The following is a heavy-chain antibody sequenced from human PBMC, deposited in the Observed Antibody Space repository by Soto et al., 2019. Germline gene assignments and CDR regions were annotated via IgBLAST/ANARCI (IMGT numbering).Heavy chain of an antibody. CDR3: ANSGPSIFGDYSDY. CDR1: GFTFSSYA. Sequence: EVQLLESGGGLVQPGGSLRLSCAASGFTFSSYAMSWVRQAPGKALEWVSAISGSGGSTYYADSVKGRFTISRDNSKNTRDLQMNSLRAEDTAVYYCANSGPSIFGDYSDYWGQGTLVTVSS. D-gene: IGHD3-3*01. CDR2: ISGSGGST. J-gene: IGHJ4*02. V-gene: IGHV3-23*01.